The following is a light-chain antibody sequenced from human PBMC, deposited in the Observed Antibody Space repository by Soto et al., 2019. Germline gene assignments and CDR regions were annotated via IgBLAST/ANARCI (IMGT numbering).Light chain of an antibody. CDR3: QQYGRSPPFT. J-gene: IGKJ2*01. CDR1: QSVSSTY. V-gene: IGKV3-20*01. Sequence: EIVLTQSPGTLSLSPGERATLSCRASQSVSSTYIAWYQQNPGRAPRLLIYGASSRATGIPDRFSGSGSGTDFTLTISRLEPEDFAVYFFQQYGRSPPFTFGQGTKVEIK. CDR2: GAS.